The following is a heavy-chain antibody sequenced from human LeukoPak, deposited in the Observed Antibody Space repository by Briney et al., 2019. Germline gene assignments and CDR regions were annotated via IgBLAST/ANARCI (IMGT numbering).Heavy chain of an antibody. Sequence: GGSLRLSCEASGFTFSSYWMSWVRRAPGKGLEWVANIKQEGSEKYYVDSVKGRSTISRDNAKNSVFLQMNSLRAEDTAVYYCARGVATIGFDYWGQGTLVTVSP. CDR3: ARGVATIGFDY. V-gene: IGHV3-7*01. D-gene: IGHD5-12*01. CDR2: IKQEGSEK. J-gene: IGHJ4*02. CDR1: GFTFSSYW.